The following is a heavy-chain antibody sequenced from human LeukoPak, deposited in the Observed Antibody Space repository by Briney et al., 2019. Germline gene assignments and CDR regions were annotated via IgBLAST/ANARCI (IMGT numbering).Heavy chain of an antibody. CDR3: AKDLIAYSYGYAGRSNFDY. CDR1: GSTFSSHA. V-gene: IGHV3-23*01. Sequence: GGSLRLSCAASGSTFSSHAMSWVRQAPGKGLERVSAVSSSGGTTSYAGSVKGHFTISRDNSKNTLYLQMNSLRAEDTAIYYCAKDLIAYSYGYAGRSNFDYWGQGTLVTVSS. D-gene: IGHD5-18*01. J-gene: IGHJ4*02. CDR2: VSSSGGTT.